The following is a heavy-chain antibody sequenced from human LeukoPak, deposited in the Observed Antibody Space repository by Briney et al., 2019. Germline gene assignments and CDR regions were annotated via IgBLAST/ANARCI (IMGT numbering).Heavy chain of an antibody. CDR1: GFTFSSYA. D-gene: IGHD2-8*01. V-gene: IGHV3-23*01. Sequence: GGSLRLSCEASGFTFSSYAIRWVRQAPGTGLEWVSSIPGSGGATYYADSVRGRFSISRDSSKNTVYLQMNSLRDEDTAVYYCARDTGYCTNGVCRQNYGMDVWGQGTTVTVSS. CDR3: ARDTGYCTNGVCRQNYGMDV. CDR2: IPGSGGAT. J-gene: IGHJ6*02.